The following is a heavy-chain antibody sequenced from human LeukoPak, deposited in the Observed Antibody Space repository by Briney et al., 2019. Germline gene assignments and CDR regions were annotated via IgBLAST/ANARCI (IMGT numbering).Heavy chain of an antibody. CDR1: GGFISSSSYY. Sequence: SETLSLTCTVSGGFISSSSYYLGWIRQPPGKGLEWIGSIYYSGSTYYNPSLKSRVTISVDTSKNQFSLKLSSVTAADTAVYYCARLHLRTFDYWGQGTLVIVSS. CDR3: ARLHLRTFDY. V-gene: IGHV4-39*01. J-gene: IGHJ4*02. D-gene: IGHD3-16*01. CDR2: IYYSGST.